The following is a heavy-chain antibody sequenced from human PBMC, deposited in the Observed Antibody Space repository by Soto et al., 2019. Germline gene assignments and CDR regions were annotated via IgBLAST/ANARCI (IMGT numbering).Heavy chain of an antibody. CDR1: GGTFSTYT. J-gene: IGHJ4*02. Sequence: QVQLVQSGAEVKKPGSSVKVSCKASGGTFSTYTINWVRQAPGQGLEWLGRIIPLLDVTNNAQRFQGRVTMTADKSTSTVYMELTSLTSQDTAVYYGARDSGTVGYDDSWGQGTLVTVSS. CDR2: IIPLLDVT. V-gene: IGHV1-69*08. CDR3: ARDSGTVGYDDS. D-gene: IGHD3-10*01.